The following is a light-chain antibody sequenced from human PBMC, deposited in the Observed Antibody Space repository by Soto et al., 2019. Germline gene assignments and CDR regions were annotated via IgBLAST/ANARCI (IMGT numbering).Light chain of an antibody. V-gene: IGKV1-39*01. CDR2: AAS. CDR1: QSINTN. CDR3: QQSYRTPF. J-gene: IGKJ4*01. Sequence: DLQMTQSPSSLSASVGDRVTITCRASQSINTNLNWYQQTAGKAPKLLIYAASNLQIGVPSRFSGSGAGTDFTLTISSLQPEDFATYYCQQSYRTPFFGGGTKVEIK.